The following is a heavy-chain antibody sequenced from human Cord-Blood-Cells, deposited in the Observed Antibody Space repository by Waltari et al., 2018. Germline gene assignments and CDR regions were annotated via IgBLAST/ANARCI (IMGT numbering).Heavy chain of an antibody. CDR3: SGELLNWFDP. J-gene: IGHJ5*02. CDR1: AFTFRSYA. Sequence: QVQLVESGGGVVQPGRSLRLSCPASAFTFRSYAMHWVRQAPGKGLEWVAVISYDGSNKYYADSVKGRFTISRDNSKNTLYLQMNSLRAEDTAVYYCSGELLNWFDPWGQGTLVTVSS. V-gene: IGHV3-30-3*01. CDR2: ISYDGSNK. D-gene: IGHD1-26*01.